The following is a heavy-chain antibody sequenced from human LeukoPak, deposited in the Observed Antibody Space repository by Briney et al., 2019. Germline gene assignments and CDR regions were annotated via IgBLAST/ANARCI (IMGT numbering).Heavy chain of an antibody. J-gene: IGHJ4*02. D-gene: IGHD3-9*01. CDR2: ISAYNGNT. Sequence: ASVKVSCKASGYTFNSYGFSWVRQAPGQGLEWMGWISAYNGNTNYAQKPQGRVTMTTDTSTTTAYMELGSLSSDDTAVYYCAHILTGYYMDYWGQGTLVTVSS. CDR3: AHILTGYYMDY. CDR1: GYTFNSYG. V-gene: IGHV1-18*01.